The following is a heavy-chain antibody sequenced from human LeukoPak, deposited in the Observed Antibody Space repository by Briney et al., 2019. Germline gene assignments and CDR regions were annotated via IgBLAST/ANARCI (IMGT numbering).Heavy chain of an antibody. J-gene: IGHJ6*03. CDR3: ARVAAGAETHTLHYHYMDV. CDR1: GFTFSIYS. Sequence: GGSLRLSCAASGFTFSIYSLTWVRQAPGKGLEWVSSISSTSTYIYYADSVKGRFTISRDNAQNSLYPQMNSLRAEDTAVYSCARVAAGAETHTLHYHYMDVWGKGTTVTVSS. V-gene: IGHV3-21*01. D-gene: IGHD6-13*01. CDR2: ISSTSTYI.